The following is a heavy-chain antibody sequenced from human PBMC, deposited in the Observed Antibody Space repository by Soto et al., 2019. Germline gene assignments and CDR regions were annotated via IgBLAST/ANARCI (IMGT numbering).Heavy chain of an antibody. CDR2: TDYSGNT. Sequence: SETLSLTCTVSSDSISSYYWIWIRQSPGKGLEWIGYTDYSGNTNYNPSLKSRVTISGDTSKNQFSLRLSSVTAADTAVYYCARAVGNPLYYLDYWGQGTLVTVSS. D-gene: IGHD6-19*01. J-gene: IGHJ4*02. V-gene: IGHV4-59*08. CDR3: ARAVGNPLYYLDY. CDR1: SDSISSYY.